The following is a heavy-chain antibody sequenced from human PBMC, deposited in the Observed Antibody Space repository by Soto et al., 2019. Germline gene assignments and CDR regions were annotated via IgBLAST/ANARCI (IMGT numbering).Heavy chain of an antibody. CDR3: ARAQYDSSGYYFLDAFDI. V-gene: IGHV4-31*03. J-gene: IGHJ3*02. D-gene: IGHD3-22*01. CDR1: GGSISSGGYY. CDR2: IYYSGST. Sequence: SETLSLTCTVSGGSISSGGYYWSWIRQHPGKGLEWIGYIYYSGSTYYNPSLKSRVTISVDTSKNQFSLKLSSVTAADTAVYYCARAQYDSSGYYFLDAFDIWGQGTMVS.